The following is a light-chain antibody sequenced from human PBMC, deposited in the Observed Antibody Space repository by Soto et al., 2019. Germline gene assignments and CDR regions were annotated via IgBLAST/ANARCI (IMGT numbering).Light chain of an antibody. CDR3: QQSYSMPVT. Sequence: SPSVGARIPITCRASQDVSNGLGWYQQRPETAPKVLIYGTSNLESGVPSRFSARGSATDFSLSIYSLQAEDFATYFCQQSYSMPVTFGQGTRLDIK. J-gene: IGKJ2*01. V-gene: IGKV1-12*01. CDR1: QDVSNG. CDR2: GTS.